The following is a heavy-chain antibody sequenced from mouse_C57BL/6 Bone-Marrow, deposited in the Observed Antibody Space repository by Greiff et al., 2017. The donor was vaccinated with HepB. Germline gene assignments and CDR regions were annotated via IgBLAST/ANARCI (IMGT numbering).Heavy chain of an antibody. J-gene: IGHJ4*01. CDR3: AITGFTGDYAMDY. D-gene: IGHD1-1*01. Sequence: QVQLQQSGPGLVAPSQRLSITCTVSGFSLTSYGVDWVRQSPGKGLEWLGVIWGVGSTNYNSALKSRLSISKDNSKSQVFLKMNSLQTDDTAMYYCAITGFTGDYAMDYWGQGTSVTVSS. CDR2: IWGVGST. CDR1: GFSLTSYG. V-gene: IGHV2-6*01.